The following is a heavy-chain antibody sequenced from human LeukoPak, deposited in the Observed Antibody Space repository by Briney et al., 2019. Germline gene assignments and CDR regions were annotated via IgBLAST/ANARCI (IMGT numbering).Heavy chain of an antibody. J-gene: IGHJ6*03. D-gene: IGHD4-17*01. CDR1: GYTFTGYY. Sequence: ASVKVSCKASGYTFTGYYMHWVRQAPGQGLEWMGWINPNSGGTNYAQKFQGRVTMTRGTSISTAYMELSRLRSGDTAVYYCARVEYGDYPNYYYMDVWGKGTTVTVSS. V-gene: IGHV1-2*02. CDR3: ARVEYGDYPNYYYMDV. CDR2: INPNSGGT.